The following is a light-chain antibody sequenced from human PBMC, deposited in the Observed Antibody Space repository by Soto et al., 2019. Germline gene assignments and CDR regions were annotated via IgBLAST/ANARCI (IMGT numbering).Light chain of an antibody. J-gene: IGKJ5*01. CDR2: GAS. Sequence: EIVLTQSPGTLSLSPGERATLSCRASQSVSSSYLAWYQQKPGQAPRLLIYGASSRATGIPDRFSGSGSGTDFTLTNSRLEPEDFAVYYCQQYGSSPPVTFGKWTRLESK. CDR3: QQYGSSPPVT. V-gene: IGKV3-20*01. CDR1: QSVSSSY.